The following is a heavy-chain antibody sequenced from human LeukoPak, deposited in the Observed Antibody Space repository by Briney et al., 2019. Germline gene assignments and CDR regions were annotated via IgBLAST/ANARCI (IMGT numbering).Heavy chain of an antibody. CDR2: INPNSGGT. J-gene: IGHJ5*02. V-gene: IGHV1-2*02. D-gene: IGHD3-9*01. CDR3: ARSGGSYYDILTGYPRGVSYWFDP. Sequence: ASVKVSCKASGYTFTGYYMHWVRQAPGQGLEWMGWINPNSGGTNYAQKFQGRVTMTRDTPISTAYMELSRLRSDDTAVYYCARSGGSYYDILTGYPRGVSYWFDPWGQGTLVTVSS. CDR1: GYTFTGYY.